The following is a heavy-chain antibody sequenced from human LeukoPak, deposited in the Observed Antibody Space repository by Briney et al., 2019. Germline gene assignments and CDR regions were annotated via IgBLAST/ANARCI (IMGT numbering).Heavy chain of an antibody. CDR1: GFTVSSNY. CDR3: ARRSPNNWGIDY. D-gene: IGHD7-27*01. CDR2: IYSSGST. J-gene: IGHJ4*02. V-gene: IGHV3-66*04. Sequence: GGSLRLSCAASGFTVSSNYMTWVRQAPGKGLEWVSVIYSSGSTYYAASVKGRFTFSRDISKNTLYLQMNSLRAEDTAVYYCARRSPNNWGIDYWGQGTLVTVSS.